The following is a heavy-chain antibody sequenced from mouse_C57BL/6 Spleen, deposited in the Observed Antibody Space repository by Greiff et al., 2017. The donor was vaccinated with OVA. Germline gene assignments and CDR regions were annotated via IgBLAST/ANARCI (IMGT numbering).Heavy chain of an antibody. D-gene: IGHD2-10*02. CDR2: ISDGGSYT. J-gene: IGHJ2*01. CDR1: GFTFSSYA. CDR3: ARGGYGPYFDY. Sequence: EVKLVDSGGGLVKPGGSLKLSCAASGFTFSSYAMSWVRQTPEKRLEWVATISDGGSYTYYPDNVKGRFTISRDNAKNNLYLQMSHLKSEDTAMYYCARGGYGPYFDYWGQGTTLTVSS. V-gene: IGHV5-4*03.